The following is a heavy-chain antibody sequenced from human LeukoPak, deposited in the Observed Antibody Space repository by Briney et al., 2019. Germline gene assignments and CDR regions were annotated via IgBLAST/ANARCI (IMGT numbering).Heavy chain of an antibody. V-gene: IGHV4-34*01. J-gene: IGHJ4*02. Sequence: SETLSLTCAVYGGSFSGYYWSWIRQPPGKGLEWIGEINHSGSTNYNPSLKSRVTISVDTSKNQFSLKLSSVTAADTAVYYCARAPQLRLGDFSLYQDFWGQGTLVTVSS. CDR1: GGSFSGYY. CDR3: ARAPQLRLGDFSLYQDF. CDR2: INHSGST. D-gene: IGHD3-16*02.